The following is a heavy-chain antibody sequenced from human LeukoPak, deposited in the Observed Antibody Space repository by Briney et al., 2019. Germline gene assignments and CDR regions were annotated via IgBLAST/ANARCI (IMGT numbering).Heavy chain of an antibody. CDR1: GGPISRDF. CDR3: AREQWPAHWFDP. J-gene: IGHJ5*02. Sequence: AEPLSLPCTVSGGPISRDFWRCIRQPPGKGLEGSGNIYYSGNTTYNPSLKSRVTISLDTSKNQYSLKLTSMTAADTAVYYCAREQWPAHWFDPWGQGTLVTVSS. V-gene: IGHV4-59*01. CDR2: IYYSGNT. D-gene: IGHD6-19*01.